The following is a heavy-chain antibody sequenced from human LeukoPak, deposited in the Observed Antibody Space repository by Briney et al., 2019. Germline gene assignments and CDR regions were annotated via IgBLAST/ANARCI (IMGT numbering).Heavy chain of an antibody. D-gene: IGHD6-13*01. V-gene: IGHV4-59*01. CDR2: IYYSGST. CDR3: ARFSVAAAGTGWFDP. J-gene: IGHJ5*02. Sequence: SETLSLTCTVSGVSISSYYRSWIRQPPGKGLELIGYIYYSGSTNYNPSLKSRVTISVDTSKNHLSLKLSSVTAADTAVYYCARFSVAAAGTGWFDPWGQGTLVTVSA. CDR1: GVSISSYY.